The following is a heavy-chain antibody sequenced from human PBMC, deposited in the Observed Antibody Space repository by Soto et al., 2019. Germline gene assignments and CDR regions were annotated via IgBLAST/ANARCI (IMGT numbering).Heavy chain of an antibody. CDR2: IIPIFGTA. V-gene: IGHV1-69*13. CDR1: GGTFSSYA. J-gene: IGHJ6*02. Sequence: SVKVSCKASGGTFSSYAISWLRQAPGHGLEWMGGIIPIFGTANYAQKFQGRVTITADESTSTAYMELSSLRSEDTAVYYCERSSLVGATRYYYYYGMDVWGQGTTVNVSS. CDR3: ERSSLVGATRYYYYYGMDV. D-gene: IGHD1-26*01.